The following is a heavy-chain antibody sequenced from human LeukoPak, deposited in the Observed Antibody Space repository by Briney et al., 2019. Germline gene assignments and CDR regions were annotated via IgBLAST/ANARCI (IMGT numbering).Heavy chain of an antibody. CDR1: GFTVSSNY. D-gene: IGHD3-3*01. Sequence: GGSLRLSCAASGFTVSSNYMTWVRQAPGKGLEWVSVIYSGGNTYYADSVKGRFTISRDNSKNTLYLQMNSLRAEDTAVYYCAKVGGYDFWKFFYYYMDVWGKGTTVTVSS. V-gene: IGHV3-53*05. CDR2: IYSGGNT. CDR3: AKVGGYDFWKFFYYYMDV. J-gene: IGHJ6*03.